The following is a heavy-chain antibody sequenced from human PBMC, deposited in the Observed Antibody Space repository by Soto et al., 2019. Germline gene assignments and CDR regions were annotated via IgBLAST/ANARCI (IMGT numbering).Heavy chain of an antibody. V-gene: IGHV3-23*01. D-gene: IGHD2-2*01. J-gene: IGHJ4*02. Sequence: GGSLRLSCADSGFRFSSYSMSWVRQTPGKGLEWVAAITATGDRTYYADSVTGRFTNSRDNSKKTHYLKMTSLRAEDTAMYYWEAMNGYFEYWGQGTPVTVSS. CDR3: EAMNGYFEY. CDR1: GFRFSSYS. CDR2: ITATGDRT.